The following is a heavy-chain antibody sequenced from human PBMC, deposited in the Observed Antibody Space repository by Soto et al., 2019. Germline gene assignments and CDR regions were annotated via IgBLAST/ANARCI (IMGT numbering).Heavy chain of an antibody. D-gene: IGHD1-1*01. CDR1: GFIFSSYA. J-gene: IGHJ4*02. V-gene: IGHV3-30-3*01. CDR3: ASEQLAVLRGVLDY. CDR2: ISYDGSNK. Sequence: QVQLVESGGGVVQPGRSLRLSCAASGFIFSSYAMHWVRQAPGKGLEWVAVISYDGSNKYYADSVKGRFTISRDNSKNTLVLHMNSLRAEDTAVYCCASEQLAVLRGVLDYWGQGTLVIVSS.